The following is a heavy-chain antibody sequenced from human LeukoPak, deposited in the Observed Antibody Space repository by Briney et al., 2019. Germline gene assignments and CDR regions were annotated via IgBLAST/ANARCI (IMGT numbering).Heavy chain of an antibody. Sequence: GGSLRLSCAASGFTFSSHAMHWVRQAPGKGLEWVAVISYDGSDKYYADSVKGRFTISRDNSKNTLYLQMNSLRAEDTAVYYCARDQGLGDYGTLDVWGQGTTVTVSS. J-gene: IGHJ6*02. CDR3: ARDQGLGDYGTLDV. D-gene: IGHD4-17*01. CDR2: ISYDGSDK. V-gene: IGHV3-30-3*01. CDR1: GFTFSSHA.